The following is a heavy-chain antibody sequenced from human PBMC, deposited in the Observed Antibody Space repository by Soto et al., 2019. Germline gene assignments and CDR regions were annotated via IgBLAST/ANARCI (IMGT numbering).Heavy chain of an antibody. D-gene: IGHD3-9*01. V-gene: IGHV2-5*02. CDR3: AHKGPEDWPLDY. CDR1: GFSLSTSGVG. CDR2: IYWDDSK. J-gene: IGHJ4*02. Sequence: QITLKESGPTLVRPTQTLTLTCAFSGFSLSTSGVGVGWIRQPPGKALEWLAVIYWDDSKHYSPSLRSRLTITNDTSKNQVVLTMTNMDPMDTGIYYCAHKGPEDWPLDYWGQGTLVTVSS.